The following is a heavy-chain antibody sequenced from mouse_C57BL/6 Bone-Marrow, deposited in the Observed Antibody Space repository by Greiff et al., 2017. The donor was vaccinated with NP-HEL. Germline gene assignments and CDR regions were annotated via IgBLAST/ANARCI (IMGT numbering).Heavy chain of an antibody. Sequence: VQLQQSGAELVRPGASVKLSCTASGFNFKDYYMHWVKQRPEQGLEWIGWIDPENGDTEYASKFQGKATISADTSSNTAYLQLSSLTSEDTAVYYCTTNYLFAYWGQGTLVTVSA. J-gene: IGHJ3*01. CDR2: IDPENGDT. CDR3: TTNYLFAY. D-gene: IGHD1-1*02. CDR1: GFNFKDYY. V-gene: IGHV14-4*01.